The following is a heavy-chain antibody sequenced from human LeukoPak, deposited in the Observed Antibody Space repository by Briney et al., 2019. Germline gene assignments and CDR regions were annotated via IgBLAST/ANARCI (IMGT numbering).Heavy chain of an antibody. CDR1: GYTFTSYY. J-gene: IGHJ5*02. Sequence: ASVKVSCKASGYTFTSYYMYWVRQAPGQGLEWMGIINPSGGSTSYAQKFQGRVTMTRDTSTRTVYMELSSLRSEDTAVYYCARGYHRYYYGSGRWYNWFDPWGQGTLVTVSS. D-gene: IGHD3-10*01. CDR3: ARGYHRYYYGSGRWYNWFDP. V-gene: IGHV1-46*01. CDR2: INPSGGST.